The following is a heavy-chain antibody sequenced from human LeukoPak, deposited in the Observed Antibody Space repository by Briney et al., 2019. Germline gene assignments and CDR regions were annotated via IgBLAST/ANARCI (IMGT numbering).Heavy chain of an antibody. Sequence: ASVKVSCKASGYTFTGYYIHWARQAPGQGLEWMGWINPNSGGTNYALKFQDRVTMTRDTSISTAYMELSSLRSDDTAVYYCARDGGDTLLRGITNWFDPWGQGTLVTVSS. CDR1: GYTFTGYY. D-gene: IGHD3-10*01. CDR2: INPNSGGT. J-gene: IGHJ5*02. V-gene: IGHV1-2*02. CDR3: ARDGGDTLLRGITNWFDP.